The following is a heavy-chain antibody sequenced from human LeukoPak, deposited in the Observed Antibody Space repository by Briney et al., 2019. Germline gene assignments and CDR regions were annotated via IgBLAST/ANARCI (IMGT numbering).Heavy chain of an antibody. CDR2: ISYDGSNK. CDR3: ARVRYCSSTSCYWGLISSYYYYGMDV. CDR1: GFTFSSYA. Sequence: GGSLRLSCAASGFTFSSYAMHWVRQAPGKGLEWVAVISYDGSNKYYADSVKGRFTISRDNSKNTLYLQMNSQRAEDTAVYYCARVRYCSSTSCYWGLISSYYYYGMDVWGQGTTVTVSS. V-gene: IGHV3-30*04. D-gene: IGHD2-2*01. J-gene: IGHJ6*02.